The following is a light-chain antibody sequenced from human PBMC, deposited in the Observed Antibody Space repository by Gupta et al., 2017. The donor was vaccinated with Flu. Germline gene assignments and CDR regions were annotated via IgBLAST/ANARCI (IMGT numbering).Light chain of an antibody. CDR2: EVT. CDR1: YNDVGGYNY. J-gene: IGLJ2*01. V-gene: IGLV2-14*03. CDR3: SSYTTSGSVL. Sequence: SITISCTGTYNDVGGYNYVSWYQQYPGKAPRLIIYEVTNRPSGVSHRFSASKSGGTASLTISGLQADDEGDYYCSSYTTSGSVLFGGGTKVTVL.